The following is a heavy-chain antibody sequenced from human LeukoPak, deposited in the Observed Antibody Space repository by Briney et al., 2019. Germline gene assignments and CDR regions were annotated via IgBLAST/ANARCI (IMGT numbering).Heavy chain of an antibody. D-gene: IGHD3-3*01. CDR2: IKTDGTTT. V-gene: IGHV3-74*01. Sequence: GGSLRLSCAASGFTFSSYSMNWVRQAPGKGLVWVSRIKTDGTTTNYADSVKGRFTISRDNAKNTLYLQMNSLRAEDTAVYYCARDNEWLLYDYWGQGTLVTVSS. CDR3: ARDNEWLLYDY. J-gene: IGHJ4*02. CDR1: GFTFSSYS.